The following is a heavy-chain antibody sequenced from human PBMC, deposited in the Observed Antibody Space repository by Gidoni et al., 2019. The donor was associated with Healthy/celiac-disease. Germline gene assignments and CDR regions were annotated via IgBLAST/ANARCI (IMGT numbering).Heavy chain of an antibody. CDR2: ISGSGGST. CDR1: GFTFSICA. D-gene: IGHD6-19*01. V-gene: IGHV3-23*01. J-gene: IGHJ5*02. Sequence: EVQLLESGGGLVQPGGSLRLSFSASGFTFSICAMSWVRQAPGKGLEWVSAISGSGGSTYYADSVKGRFTISRDNSKNTLYLQMNSLRAEDTAVYYCAKDLSAQWLAPNWFDPWGQGTLVTVSS. CDR3: AKDLSAQWLAPNWFDP.